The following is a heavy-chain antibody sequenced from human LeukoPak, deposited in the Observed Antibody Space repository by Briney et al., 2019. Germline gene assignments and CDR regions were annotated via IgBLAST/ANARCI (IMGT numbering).Heavy chain of an antibody. CDR3: ASDRKEYYYDSSGYYWFDP. D-gene: IGHD3-22*01. CDR2: IYYSGST. V-gene: IGHV4-59*12. J-gene: IGHJ5*02. Sequence: SETPSLTCTVSGGSISSYYWSWSRQPPGKGLEWIGSIYYSGSTYYNPSLKSRVTISVDTSKNQFSLKLSSVTAADTDVYYCASDRKEYYYDSSGYYWFDPWGQGTLVTVSS. CDR1: GGSISSYY.